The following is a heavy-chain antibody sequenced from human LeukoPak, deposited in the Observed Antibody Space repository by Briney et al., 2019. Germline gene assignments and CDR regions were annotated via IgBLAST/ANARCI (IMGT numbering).Heavy chain of an antibody. CDR2: INAGNGNT. J-gene: IGHJ4*02. Sequence: ASVKVSCKASGYTCTSYAMHWVRQAPGQRLEWMGWINAGNGNTKYSQKFQGRVTITRDTSASTAYMELSSLRSEDTAVYYCSGIAVDGPFDYWGQGTLVTVPS. D-gene: IGHD6-19*01. CDR1: GYTCTSYA. CDR3: SGIAVDGPFDY. V-gene: IGHV1-3*01.